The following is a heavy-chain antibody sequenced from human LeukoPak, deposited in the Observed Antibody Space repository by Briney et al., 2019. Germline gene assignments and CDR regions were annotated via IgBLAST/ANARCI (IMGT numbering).Heavy chain of an antibody. CDR1: GDSVSSNSAA. V-gene: IGHV6-1*01. D-gene: IGHD5-24*01. CDR3: AGGWAQLGHYYYYGMDV. J-gene: IGHJ6*02. CDR2: TYYRSKWYN. Sequence: PSQTLSLTCAISGDSVSSNSAAWNWIRQSPSRGLEWLGKTYYRSKWYNDYAVSVKSRITINPDTSKNQFSLQLNSVTPEDTAVYYCAGGWAQLGHYYYYGMDVWGQGTTVTVSS.